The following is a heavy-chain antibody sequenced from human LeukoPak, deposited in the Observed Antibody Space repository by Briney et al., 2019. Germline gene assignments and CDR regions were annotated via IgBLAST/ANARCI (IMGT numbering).Heavy chain of an antibody. Sequence: SETLSLTCSVSGDSISMHYWSWIRQPPGKGLEWIGYIDHTGSTNYNPSLNSRVTISRDTSKNHFSLELSSVTAADTAVYYCARLWFGELYNNWFDPWGQGTLVTVSS. D-gene: IGHD3-10*01. V-gene: IGHV4-59*11. J-gene: IGHJ5*02. CDR3: ARLWFGELYNNWFDP. CDR1: GDSISMHY. CDR2: IDHTGST.